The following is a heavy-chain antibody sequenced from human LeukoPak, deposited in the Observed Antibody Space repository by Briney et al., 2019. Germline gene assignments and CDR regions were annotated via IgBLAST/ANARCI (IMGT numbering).Heavy chain of an antibody. CDR1: GFTFSNYT. Sequence: GGFLRLSCAASGFTFSNYTMNWVRQAPGKGLGWVSSIFMGSSYIFYADSVKGRFTISRDNAKDSLYPQMNSLRAEDTAVYDCASSLLYTVFDDWGQGSLVTASS. CDR3: ASSLLYTVFDD. D-gene: IGHD1-1*01. J-gene: IGHJ4*01. CDR2: IFMGSSYI. V-gene: IGHV3-21*01.